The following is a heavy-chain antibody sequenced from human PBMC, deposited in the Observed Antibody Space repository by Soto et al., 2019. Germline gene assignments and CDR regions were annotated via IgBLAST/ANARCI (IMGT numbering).Heavy chain of an antibody. CDR2: ISPSDSNI. CDR1: GYSFMSYW. V-gene: IGHV5-10-1*01. CDR3: ARLGLAATYSYGMDV. J-gene: IGHJ6*02. D-gene: IGHD2-15*01. Sequence: GESLKISCKGSGYSFMSYWISWVRQMPGRGLEWMGRISPSDSNIDYSPSFQGHVTISADMSTSTAYLKWSSLRASDTAIYYCARLGLAATYSYGMDVWGQGTTVTVS.